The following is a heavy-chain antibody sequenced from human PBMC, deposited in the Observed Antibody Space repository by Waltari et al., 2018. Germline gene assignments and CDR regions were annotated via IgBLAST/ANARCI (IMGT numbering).Heavy chain of an antibody. CDR1: GSTLTELS. V-gene: IGHV1-24*01. CDR2: FDPEDGEI. CDR3: ASNQVDYSNYFYFDY. J-gene: IGHJ4*02. D-gene: IGHD4-4*01. Sequence: QVHLVQSGAEVRRPGASVKVSCKVSGSTLTELSIHWVRQAPGKGLEWMGGFDPEDGEIIYAQKFQGRVTMTEDTSTDTVYMEVSSLRSEDTAVYYCASNQVDYSNYFYFDYWGQGALVTVSS.